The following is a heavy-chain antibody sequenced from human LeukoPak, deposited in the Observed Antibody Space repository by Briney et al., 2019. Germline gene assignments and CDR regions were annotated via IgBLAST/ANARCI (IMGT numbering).Heavy chain of an antibody. V-gene: IGHV4-34*01. CDR1: GGSFSGYY. J-gene: IGHJ6*03. CDR3: ARPHDSSGYQQYSYYMDV. D-gene: IGHD3-22*01. CDR2: ITHSGST. Sequence: SETLSLTCAVYGGSFSGYYWSWIRQPPGKGLEWIGEITHSGSTNYNPSLKSRVTISVDTSRNQSSLKLSSVTAADTAVYYCARPHDSSGYQQYSYYMDVWGKGTTVTVSS.